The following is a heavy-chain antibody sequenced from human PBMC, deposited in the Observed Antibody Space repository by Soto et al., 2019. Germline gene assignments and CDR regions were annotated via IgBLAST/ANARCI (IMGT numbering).Heavy chain of an antibody. CDR3: ARGQGWADY. Sequence: EVQLVESGGDLVQPGGSLRLSCIASGFSISPNWMSWVRQAPGRGPEWVANIGQDGNGKNYVDSVKGRFTISRDNANNSLFLQMNSLRVDDTAVYYCARGQGWADYWGQGTPVTVSS. CDR1: GFSISPNW. V-gene: IGHV3-7*01. J-gene: IGHJ4*02. D-gene: IGHD6-19*01. CDR2: IGQDGNGK.